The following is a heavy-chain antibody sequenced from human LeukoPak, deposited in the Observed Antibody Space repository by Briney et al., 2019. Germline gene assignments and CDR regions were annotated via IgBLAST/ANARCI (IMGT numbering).Heavy chain of an antibody. CDR1: GGSISSSSYY. CDR3: ARGAGYNWFDP. D-gene: IGHD3-10*01. J-gene: IGHJ5*02. V-gene: IGHV4-61*05. CDR2: IYYSGST. Sequence: SETLSLTCTVSGGSISSSSYYWSWIRQPPGKGLEWIGYIYYSGSTNYNPSLKSRVTISVDTSKNQFSLKLSSVTAADTAVYYCARGAGYNWFDPWGQGTLVTVSS.